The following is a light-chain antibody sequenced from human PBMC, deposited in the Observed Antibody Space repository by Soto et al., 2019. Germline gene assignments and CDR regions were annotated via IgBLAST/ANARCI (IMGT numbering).Light chain of an antibody. CDR1: QNIDNY. Sequence: EVVLTQSPATLSLSPGERATLSCRASQNIDNYVAWYQQKFGQAPRLLIYDASNRATGIPARFSGRGSGTDFTLTIDSLEPEDFAGYYCQHRSNWPRTFGGGTKVEIK. CDR3: QHRSNWPRT. V-gene: IGKV3-11*01. J-gene: IGKJ4*01. CDR2: DAS.